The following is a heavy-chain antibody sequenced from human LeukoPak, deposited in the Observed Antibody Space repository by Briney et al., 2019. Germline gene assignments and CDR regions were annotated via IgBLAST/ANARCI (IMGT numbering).Heavy chain of an antibody. CDR1: GGSISSYY. J-gene: IGHJ4*02. CDR2: IYYSGST. V-gene: IGHV4-59*01. D-gene: IGHD3-10*01. CDR3: AREDFDYYGSGSRI. Sequence: SETLSLTCTVSGGSISSYYWSWIRQPPGKGLEWIGYIYYSGSTNYNPSLKSRVTISVGTSKNQFSLKLSSVTAADTAVYYCAREDFDYYGSGSRIWGQGTLVTVSS.